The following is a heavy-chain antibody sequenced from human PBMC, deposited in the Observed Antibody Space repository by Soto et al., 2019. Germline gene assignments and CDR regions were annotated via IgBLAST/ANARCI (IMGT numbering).Heavy chain of an antibody. D-gene: IGHD6-6*01. Sequence: VQLVESGGGVVQPGRSVRLSCAASGFTFSSYGMHWVRQAPGKGLEWVAVISYDGNNKYYADSVKGRFTISRDNSKNTLYLQMDSLRAEDTAVYYCAKTYRSISSFYFFDFWGQGTLVTVSS. CDR3: AKTYRSISSFYFFDF. V-gene: IGHV3-30*18. J-gene: IGHJ4*02. CDR1: GFTFSSYG. CDR2: ISYDGNNK.